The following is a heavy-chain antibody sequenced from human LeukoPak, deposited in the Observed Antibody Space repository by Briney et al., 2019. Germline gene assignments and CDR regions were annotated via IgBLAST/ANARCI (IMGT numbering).Heavy chain of an antibody. V-gene: IGHV1-18*01. CDR3: ARDDYGDYVSYFLH. Sequence: ASVKVSCKSSGYTFTNYGISWVRQPPGQGPEWMGWISAYNGKTNYAQKVQGRVTMTTDTSTSTAYMELRSLRSDDTAVYYCARDDYGDYVSYFLHWGQGTLVIVSS. J-gene: IGHJ1*01. CDR1: GYTFTNYG. CDR2: ISAYNGKT. D-gene: IGHD4-17*01.